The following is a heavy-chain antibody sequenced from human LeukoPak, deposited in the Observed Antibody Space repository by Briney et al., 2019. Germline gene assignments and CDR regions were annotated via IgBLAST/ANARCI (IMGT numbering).Heavy chain of an antibody. CDR2: ISASGSAT. CDR1: GFIFSNHG. CDR3: AKDLYLRDFSSGYFDY. D-gene: IGHD3-3*01. V-gene: IGHV3-23*01. J-gene: IGHJ4*02. Sequence: GGSLRLSCAASGFIFSNHGMNWVRQAPGKGLEWVAAISASGSATSYADSVRGRFTISRDNSKSTTYLQMNSLRAEDTAVFYCAKDLYLRDFSSGYFDYWGQGIPVTVSS.